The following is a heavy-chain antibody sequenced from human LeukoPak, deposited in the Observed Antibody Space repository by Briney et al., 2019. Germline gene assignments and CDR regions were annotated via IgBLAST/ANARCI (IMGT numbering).Heavy chain of an antibody. J-gene: IGHJ4*02. D-gene: IGHD5-24*01. V-gene: IGHV3-64*01. CDR2: ISIDGGTT. CDR1: GFTFSTYA. CDR3: AKDDAWLQFND. Sequence: GGSLRLSCAASGFTFSTYAMHWVRQTPGKRLEYVSAISIDGGTTYYVNSVKGRFTTSSDNSAKPVYLHMSSLRAGDTAVYFCAKDDAWLQFNDWGQGTLVTVSS.